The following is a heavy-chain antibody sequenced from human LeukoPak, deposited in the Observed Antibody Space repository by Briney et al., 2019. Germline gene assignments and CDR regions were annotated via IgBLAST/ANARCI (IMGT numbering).Heavy chain of an antibody. CDR3: AADQAAYCGGDCYTL. Sequence: SVRVSCKASGGTFSSYAISWVRQAPGQGLEWMGGIIPIFGTANYAQKFQERVTITRDMSTSTAYMELNSLRSEDTAVYYCAADQAAYCGGDCYTLWGQGTLVTVSS. D-gene: IGHD2-21*02. V-gene: IGHV1-69*05. CDR2: IIPIFGTA. J-gene: IGHJ4*02. CDR1: GGTFSSYA.